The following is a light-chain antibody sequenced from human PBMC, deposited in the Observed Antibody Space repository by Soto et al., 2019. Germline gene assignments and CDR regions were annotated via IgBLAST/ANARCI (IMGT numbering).Light chain of an antibody. V-gene: IGKV3-20*01. J-gene: IGKJ1*01. CDR2: GAS. CDR1: QSVNSRY. CDR3: QQYGSSPWT. Sequence: EIVLTQSPGTLSLSPGERATLSCRASQSVNSRYLAWYQQKPGQAPRLLVYGASSRATGIPDRFSGSGSVTDFTLTISRLEPEDFAVYYCQQYGSSPWTFGQGTKVESK.